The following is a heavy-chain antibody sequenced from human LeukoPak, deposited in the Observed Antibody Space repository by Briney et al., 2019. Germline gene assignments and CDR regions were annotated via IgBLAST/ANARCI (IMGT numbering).Heavy chain of an antibody. CDR1: GGSISSYY. CDR2: ISYSGST. Sequence: PSETLSLTCTVSGGSISSYYWSWIRQPPGKGLEWIACISYSGSTKYNPSLKSRVTISVDTSKDQLSLKLSSVTAADTAVYYCAREPGFDSSGYLNWFDPWGQGTLVTVSS. J-gene: IGHJ5*02. V-gene: IGHV4-59*01. CDR3: AREPGFDSSGYLNWFDP. D-gene: IGHD3-22*01.